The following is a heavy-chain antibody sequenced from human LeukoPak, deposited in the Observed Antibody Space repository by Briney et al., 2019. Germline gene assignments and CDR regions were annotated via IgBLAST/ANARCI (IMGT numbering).Heavy chain of an antibody. V-gene: IGHV4-4*02. CDR3: AGLVGRYSSGLYYYYFDY. CDR1: GDSINSLDL. CDR2: MHLSGTT. D-gene: IGHD3-22*01. J-gene: IGHJ4*02. Sequence: SETLSLTCTVSGDSINSLDLWSWVRQPPGKGLEWIGEMHLSGTTHSNPSVKSRVTISIDKSKNQFFLNLSSVTAADTAVYYCAGLVGRYSSGLYYYYFDYWGQGTLVTVSS.